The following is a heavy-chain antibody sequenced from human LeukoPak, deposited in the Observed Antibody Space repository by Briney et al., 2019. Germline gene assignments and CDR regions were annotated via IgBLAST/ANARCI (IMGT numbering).Heavy chain of an antibody. CDR3: ARVSRGNLAH. J-gene: IGHJ4*02. CDR1: GFTFSSYS. D-gene: IGHD3-10*01. V-gene: IGHV3-21*01. Sequence: SGGSLRLSCAASGFTFSSYSMNWVRQAPGKGLEWVSSISGSSSYIYYADSVKGRFTISRDNAKNSLYLQMNSLRAEDTAVYYCARVSRGNLAHWGQGTLVTVSS. CDR2: ISGSSSYI.